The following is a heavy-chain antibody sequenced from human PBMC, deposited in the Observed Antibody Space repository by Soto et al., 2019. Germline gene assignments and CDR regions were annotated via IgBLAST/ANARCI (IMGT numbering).Heavy chain of an antibody. Sequence: GVLRLSCAASGFTVSSNYMSWVRQAPGKGLEWVSVIYSGGSTYYADSVKGRFTISRDNSKNTPYLQMNSLRAEDTAVYYCAREGPVWFDPWGQGTLVTVSS. J-gene: IGHJ5*02. CDR2: IYSGGST. V-gene: IGHV3-66*01. CDR3: AREGPVWFDP. CDR1: GFTVSSNY.